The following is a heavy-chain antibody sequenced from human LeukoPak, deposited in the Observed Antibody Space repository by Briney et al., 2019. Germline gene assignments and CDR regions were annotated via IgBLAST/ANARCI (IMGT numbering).Heavy chain of an antibody. D-gene: IGHD3-10*01. V-gene: IGHV1-18*01. CDR3: ARDSGTYYYGSGSYYHFDY. CDR1: GYTFTTYG. Sequence: GASVKVSCKASGYTFTTYGISWVRQAPGQGLEWMGWISAYNGNPNYAQKLQGRVTMTTDTSTSTAYMELRSLRSDDTAVYYCARDSGTYYYGSGSYYHFDYWGQGTLVTVSS. CDR2: ISAYNGNP. J-gene: IGHJ4*02.